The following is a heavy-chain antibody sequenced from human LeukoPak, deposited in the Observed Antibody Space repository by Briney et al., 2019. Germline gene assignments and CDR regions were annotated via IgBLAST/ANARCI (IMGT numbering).Heavy chain of an antibody. CDR2: IYPGDSST. CDR3: AVRSVRYFES. CDR1: GYSFTSNY. V-gene: IGHV5-51*01. D-gene: IGHD3-10*01. J-gene: IGHJ4*02. Sequence: GESLKISCKGSGYSFTSNYIGWVRKMRGKGLEWMGIIYPGDSSTRYSPSFEGQVTISADKSISTAYLQWSSLKASDTAMYYCAVRSVRYFESWGQGVLVTVSS.